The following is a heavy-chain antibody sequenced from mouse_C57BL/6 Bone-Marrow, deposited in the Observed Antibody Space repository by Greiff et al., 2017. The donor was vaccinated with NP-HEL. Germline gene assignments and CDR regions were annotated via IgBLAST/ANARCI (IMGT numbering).Heavy chain of an antibody. CDR2: INPGSGGT. CDR1: GYAFTNYL. V-gene: IGHV1-54*01. D-gene: IGHD4-1*01. Sequence: VQLQQSGAELVRPGTSVKVSCKASGYAFTNYLTEWVKQRPGQGLEWIGVINPGSGGTNYNEKFKGKATLTADKSSSTAYMQLSSLTSEDSAVYFCARNWDWYFDVWGTGTTVTVSS. CDR3: ARNWDWYFDV. J-gene: IGHJ1*03.